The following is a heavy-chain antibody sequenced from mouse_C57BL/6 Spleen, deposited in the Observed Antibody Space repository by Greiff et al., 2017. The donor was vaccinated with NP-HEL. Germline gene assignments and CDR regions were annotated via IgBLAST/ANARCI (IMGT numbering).Heavy chain of an antibody. CDR1: GYTFTSYW. J-gene: IGHJ2*01. CDR2: IHPNSGST. V-gene: IGHV1-64*01. Sequence: VQLQQSGAELVKPGASVKLSCKASGYTFTSYWMHWVKQRPGQGLEWIGMIHPNSGSTNYNEKFKSKATLTVDNSSSTAYMQLSSLTSDDSAVYYCARGAYDYPGEVFDYWGQGTTLTVSS. CDR3: ARGAYDYPGEVFDY. D-gene: IGHD2-4*01.